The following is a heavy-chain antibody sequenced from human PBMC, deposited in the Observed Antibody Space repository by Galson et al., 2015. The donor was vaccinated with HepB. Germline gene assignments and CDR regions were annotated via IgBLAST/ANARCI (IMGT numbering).Heavy chain of an antibody. J-gene: IGHJ6*02. CDR2: INSDGSST. CDR3: ASRTSRLRYFDWDYGMDV. Sequence: SLRLSCAASGFTFSSYWMHWVRHAPGKGLVWVSRINSDGSSTSYADSVKGRFTISRDNAKNTLYLQMNSLRAEDTAVYYCASRTSRLRYFDWDYGMDVWGQGTTVTVSS. D-gene: IGHD3-9*01. V-gene: IGHV3-74*01. CDR1: GFTFSSYW.